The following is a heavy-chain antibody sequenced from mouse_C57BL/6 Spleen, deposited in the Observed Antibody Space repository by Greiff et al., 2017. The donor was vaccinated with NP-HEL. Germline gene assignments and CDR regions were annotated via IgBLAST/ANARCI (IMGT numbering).Heavy chain of an antibody. CDR3: ARSYYGYHDSMDY. CDR1: GFTFSDYY. Sequence: EVKLVESEGGLVQPGSSMKLSCPASGFTFSDYYMAWVRQVPEKGLEWVANINYDGSSSYYLDSLKSRFIISRDNAKNILYLQMSSLKSEDTATYYCARSYYGYHDSMDYWGQGTSVPVSS. D-gene: IGHD2-14*01. J-gene: IGHJ4*01. V-gene: IGHV5-16*01. CDR2: INYDGSSS.